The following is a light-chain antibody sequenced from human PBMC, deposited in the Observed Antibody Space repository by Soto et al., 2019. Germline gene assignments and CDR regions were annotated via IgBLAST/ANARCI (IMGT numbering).Light chain of an antibody. V-gene: IGKV3-15*01. CDR1: QSVSSN. Sequence: EIVMTQSPATLSVSPGERATLSCRASQSVSSNLAWYPQKPGQAPRLLIYGASTRATGIPARFSGSGSGTEFTLTISSLQSEDFALYYCQQYNNWPPSITFGQGTRLEIK. J-gene: IGKJ5*01. CDR2: GAS. CDR3: QQYNNWPPSIT.